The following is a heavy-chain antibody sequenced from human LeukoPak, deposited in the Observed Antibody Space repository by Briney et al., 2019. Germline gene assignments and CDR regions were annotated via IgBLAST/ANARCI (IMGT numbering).Heavy chain of an antibody. CDR1: GGSIGSYY. CDR3: ARDLRHDYYYYYGMDV. Sequence: SETLSFTCTVSGGSIGSYYWSWIRQPPGKGLEWIGYIYYSGSTNYNPSLKSRVTISVDTSKNQFSLNLSSVTAADTAVYYCARDLRHDYYYYYGMDVWGQGTTVTVSS. J-gene: IGHJ6*02. CDR2: IYYSGST. V-gene: IGHV4-59*08. D-gene: IGHD3-3*01.